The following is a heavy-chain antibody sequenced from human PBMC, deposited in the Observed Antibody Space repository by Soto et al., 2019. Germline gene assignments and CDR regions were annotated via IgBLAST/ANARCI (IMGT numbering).Heavy chain of an antibody. J-gene: IGHJ4*02. CDR2: IIPIFGTA. CDR1: GGTFSSYA. CDR3: ARANKPYRYNWNFVLGY. D-gene: IGHD1-7*01. Sequence: QVQLVQSGAEVKKPGSSVKASCKASGGTFSSYAISWVRQAPGQGLEWMGGIIPIFGTANYAQKFQGRVTITADESTSKAYMELSSLRSEDTAVYYCARANKPYRYNWNFVLGYWGQGTLVTVSS. V-gene: IGHV1-69*01.